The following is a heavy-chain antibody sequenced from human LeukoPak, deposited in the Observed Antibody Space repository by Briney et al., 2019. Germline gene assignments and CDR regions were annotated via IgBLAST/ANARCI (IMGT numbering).Heavy chain of an antibody. Sequence: GGSLRLSCAASGFTVSSNYMSWVRQAPGKGLEWVSVIYSDGSTYYADSVKGRFTISRDNAKSSLYLQMNSLRAEDTAVYYCVRGDFDFWGQGTLVTVSS. J-gene: IGHJ4*02. CDR3: VRGDFDF. CDR2: IYSDGST. D-gene: IGHD3-16*01. CDR1: GFTVSSNY. V-gene: IGHV3-66*01.